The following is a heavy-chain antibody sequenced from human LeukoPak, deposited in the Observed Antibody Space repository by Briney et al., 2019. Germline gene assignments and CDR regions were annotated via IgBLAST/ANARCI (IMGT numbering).Heavy chain of an antibody. Sequence: KSGGSLRLSCAASGFTLSDYYMSWIRQARGKGLEWVSYISSSGSTIYYAGSVKGRFTISRDNAKNSLYLQMNSLRAEDTAVYYCAREGYDFWSGYWGGYYFDYWGQGTLVTVSS. CDR1: GFTLSDYY. CDR2: ISSSGSTI. CDR3: AREGYDFWSGYWGGYYFDY. D-gene: IGHD3-3*01. V-gene: IGHV3-11*01. J-gene: IGHJ4*02.